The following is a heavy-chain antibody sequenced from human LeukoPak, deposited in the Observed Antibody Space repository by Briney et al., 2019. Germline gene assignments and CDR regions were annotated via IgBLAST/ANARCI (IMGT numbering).Heavy chain of an antibody. Sequence: SETLSLTCTVSGGSISSYYWSWIRQPPGRGLEWIGYIYYSGSTNYNPSLKSRVTISVDTSKNQFSLKLSSVTAADTAVYYCARQNYDFWSGYYTYYYFDYWGQGTLVTVSS. V-gene: IGHV4-59*08. J-gene: IGHJ4*02. CDR2: IYYSGST. D-gene: IGHD3-3*01. CDR3: ARQNYDFWSGYYTYYYFDY. CDR1: GGSISSYY.